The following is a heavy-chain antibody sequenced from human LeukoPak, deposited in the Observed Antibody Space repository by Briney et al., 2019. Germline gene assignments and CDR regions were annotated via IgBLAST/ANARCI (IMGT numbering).Heavy chain of an antibody. CDR1: GGSISSYY. D-gene: IGHD3-22*01. CDR2: IYTSGRT. J-gene: IGHJ4*02. Sequence: SETLSLTCTVSGGSISSYYWSWIRQPAGKGLEWIGRIYTSGRTNYNPFLKSRVTMSVDTSNNQFSLRLSSVTAADTAVYYCARGRADMYYYDSSGWRYWGQGTLVTVSS. CDR3: ARGRADMYYYDSSGWRY. V-gene: IGHV4-4*07.